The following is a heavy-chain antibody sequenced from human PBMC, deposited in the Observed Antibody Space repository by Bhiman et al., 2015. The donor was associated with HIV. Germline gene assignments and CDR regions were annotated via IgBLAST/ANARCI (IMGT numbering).Heavy chain of an antibody. Sequence: EVQLVESGGGLVKPGGSLRLSCAASGFSFSSYSMNWVRQAPGKGLEWVSTIGSSSSYKYYADSVKGRFTLSRDNSKNTLYLQMNSLRAEDTAVYYCAKVSPHYYYAMDVWGQGTTVTVSS. V-gene: IGHV3-21*01. CDR1: GFSFSSYS. CDR2: IGSSSSYK. CDR3: AKVSPHYYYAMDV. J-gene: IGHJ6*02.